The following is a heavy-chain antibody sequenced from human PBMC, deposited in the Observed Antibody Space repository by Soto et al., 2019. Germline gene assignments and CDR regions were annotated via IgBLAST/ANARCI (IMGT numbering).Heavy chain of an antibody. CDR2: ISYDGSNK. Sequence: QVQLVESGGGVVQPGRSLRLSCAASGFTFSSYGTHWVRQAPGKGLEWVAVISYDGSNKYYADSVKGRFTISRDNSKNTLYLQMNSLRAEDTAVYYCAKDLLVVGATPTYYWGQGTLVSVSS. CDR3: AKDLLVVGATPTYY. J-gene: IGHJ4*02. V-gene: IGHV3-30*18. CDR1: GFTFSSYG. D-gene: IGHD1-26*01.